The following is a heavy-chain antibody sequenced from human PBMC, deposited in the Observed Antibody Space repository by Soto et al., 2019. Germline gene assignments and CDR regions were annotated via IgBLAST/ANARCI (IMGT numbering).Heavy chain of an antibody. D-gene: IGHD3-3*01. Sequence: PSETLSLTCAVYGGSFSGYYWSWIRQPPGKGLEWIGEINHSGSTNYNPSLKSRVTISVDTSKNQFSLKLSSVTAADTAVYYCARLSGTIFGVVIYYFDYWGQGTLVTVSS. CDR2: INHSGST. CDR1: GGSFSGYY. J-gene: IGHJ4*02. V-gene: IGHV4-34*01. CDR3: ARLSGTIFGVVIYYFDY.